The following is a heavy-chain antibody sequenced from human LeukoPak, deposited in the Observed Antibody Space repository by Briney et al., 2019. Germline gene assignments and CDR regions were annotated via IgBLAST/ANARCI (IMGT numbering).Heavy chain of an antibody. D-gene: IGHD2-15*01. J-gene: IGHJ4*02. CDR1: GFSFSTYW. Sequence: GGSLRLSCAASGFSFSTYWMSWVRQAPGKGLEWVANIKQDGSEKYYADSVKGRFTISRDNAKTSLYLQMNSLRAEDTAVYYCARESPHCSGVSCFFDYWGQGTLVTVSS. V-gene: IGHV3-7*01. CDR2: IKQDGSEK. CDR3: ARESPHCSGVSCFFDY.